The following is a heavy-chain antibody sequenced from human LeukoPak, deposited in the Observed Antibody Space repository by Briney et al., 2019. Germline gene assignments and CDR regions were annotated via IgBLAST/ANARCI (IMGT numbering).Heavy chain of an antibody. CDR1: GFTFSSYA. D-gene: IGHD6-19*01. CDR2: IRYKAYSYTT. V-gene: IGHV3-72*01. CDR3: ARDSYNSGWYIGD. Sequence: GGSLRLSCSASGFTFSSYAMHWVRQAPGKGLEWVGRIRYKAYSYTTEYAASVKGRFTISRDDSKNSLYLQMNSLKTEDTAVYYCARDSYNSGWYIGDWGQGTLVTVSS. J-gene: IGHJ4*02.